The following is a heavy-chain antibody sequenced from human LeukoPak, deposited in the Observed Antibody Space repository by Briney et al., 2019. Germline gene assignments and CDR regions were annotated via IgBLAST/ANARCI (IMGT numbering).Heavy chain of an antibody. D-gene: IGHD3-3*01. CDR1: GFTFSSYW. Sequence: GGSLRLSCAASGFTFSSYWMHWVRHAPGKGLVWVSRINSDGSSTSYADSVKGRFTISRDNAKNTLYLQMNSLRAEDTAVYYCARFSYYDFWSGYLYYYYYMDVWGKGTTVTVSS. CDR2: INSDGSST. CDR3: ARFSYYDFWSGYLYYYYYMDV. V-gene: IGHV3-74*01. J-gene: IGHJ6*03.